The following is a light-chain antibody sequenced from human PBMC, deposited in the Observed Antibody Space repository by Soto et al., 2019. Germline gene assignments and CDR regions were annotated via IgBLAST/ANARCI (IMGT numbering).Light chain of an antibody. V-gene: IGLV2-8*01. J-gene: IGLJ1*01. CDR1: SSDVGGYNF. CDR2: EVT. Sequence: QSVLTQPPSASGSRGQSVTISCTGTSSDVGGYNFVSWYQQHPGKAPTVILYEVTKRPSGFPDRFSGSKSGNTASLTVSGLQTEDEDHYYCSSYAGSKNRYVFGTGTKVTVL. CDR3: SSYAGSKNRYV.